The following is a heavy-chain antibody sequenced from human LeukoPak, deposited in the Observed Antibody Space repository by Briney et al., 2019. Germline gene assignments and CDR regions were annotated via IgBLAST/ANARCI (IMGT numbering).Heavy chain of an antibody. J-gene: IGHJ4*02. V-gene: IGHV3-48*01. D-gene: IGHD2-15*01. CDR1: GFTFNTYT. CDR3: ARIPGVAVVAAPFDY. CDR2: ISSSSSTI. Sequence: GGSLRLSCAASGFTFNTYTMNWVRQAPGKGLEWVSYISSSSSTIYYADSVKGRFTISRDNAKNSLYLQMNSLRAEDTAVYYCARIPGVAVVAAPFDYWGQGTLVTVSS.